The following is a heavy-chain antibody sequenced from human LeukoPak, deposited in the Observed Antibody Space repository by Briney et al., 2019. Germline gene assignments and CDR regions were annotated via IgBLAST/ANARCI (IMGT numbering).Heavy chain of an antibody. CDR1: GFTFSSYS. D-gene: IGHD6-19*01. CDR2: ISSSSSYI. J-gene: IGHJ4*02. CDR3: ARCDSSGWTAFDY. V-gene: IGHV3-21*01. Sequence: GGSLRLSCAASGFTFSSYSMNWVRQAPGKGLEWVSSISSSSSYIYYADSVKGRFTISRDNAKNSLYLQMNSLRAEDTAVYYCARCDSSGWTAFDYWGQGTLVTVSS.